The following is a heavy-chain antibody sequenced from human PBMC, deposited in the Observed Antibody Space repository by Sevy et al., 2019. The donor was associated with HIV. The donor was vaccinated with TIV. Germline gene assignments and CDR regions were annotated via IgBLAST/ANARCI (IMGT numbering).Heavy chain of an antibody. J-gene: IGHJ4*02. CDR2: ISGSGYST. CDR3: AKEGGGYNYDSSGLFDY. V-gene: IGHV3-23*01. D-gene: IGHD3-22*01. Sequence: GGSLRLSCAASRFTFSSYSMNWVRQAPGKGLEWVSGISGSGYSTYYADSVKGRFTISRDNSKNTLYLQMNSLRAEDTAVYYCAKEGGGYNYDSSGLFDYWGQGTLVTVSS. CDR1: RFTFSSYS.